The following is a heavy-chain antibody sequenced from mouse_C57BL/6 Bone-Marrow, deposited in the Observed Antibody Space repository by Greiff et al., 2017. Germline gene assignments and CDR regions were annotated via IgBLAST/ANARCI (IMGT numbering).Heavy chain of an antibody. CDR3: SYDGYPAWFAD. D-gene: IGHD2-3*01. CDR1: GFNIKDDY. V-gene: IGHV14-4*01. CDR2: IDPENGDT. J-gene: IGHJ3*01. Sequence: EVQLQQSGAELVRPGASVKLSCTASGFNIKDDYMHWVKQRPEQGLEWIGWIDPENGDTEYASKFQGKATITADTSSNTAYLQLSRLTSEDTAVYYCSYDGYPAWFADWGQGTLVSVSA.